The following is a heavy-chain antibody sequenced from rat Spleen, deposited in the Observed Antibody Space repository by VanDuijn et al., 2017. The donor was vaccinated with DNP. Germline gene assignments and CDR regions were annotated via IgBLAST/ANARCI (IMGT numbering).Heavy chain of an antibody. CDR2: ISTSGSRT. Sequence: EVQLVESGGDLVQPGRSLKLSCAASGFTFSDYNMAWVRQAPKKGLEWVATISTSGSRTYYPDSVKGRFTISRDNAKSSLYLQMNSLKSEDTATYYCARQSNWVDYWGQGVMVTVSS. CDR1: GFTFSDYN. CDR3: ARQSNWVDY. J-gene: IGHJ2*01. V-gene: IGHV5S10*01. D-gene: IGHD5-1*01.